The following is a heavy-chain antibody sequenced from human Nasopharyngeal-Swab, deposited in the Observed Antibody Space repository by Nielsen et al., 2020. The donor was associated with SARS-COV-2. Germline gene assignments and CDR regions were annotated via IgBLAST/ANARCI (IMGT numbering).Heavy chain of an antibody. D-gene: IGHD6-13*01. CDR2: ISYDGSNK. V-gene: IGHV3-30*04. Sequence: GESLKISCAASGFTFSSYAMHWVRQAPGKGLEWVAVISYDGSNKYYADFVMGRFTISRDNSKNTLYLQMNSLRAEDTAVYYCAAEATGTDAFDIWGQGTMVTVSS. CDR1: GFTFSSYA. CDR3: AAEATGTDAFDI. J-gene: IGHJ3*02.